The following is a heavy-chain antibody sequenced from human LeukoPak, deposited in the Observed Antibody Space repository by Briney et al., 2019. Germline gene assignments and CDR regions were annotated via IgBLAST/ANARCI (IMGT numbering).Heavy chain of an antibody. CDR2: ISSSSSYI. Sequence: PGGSLRLSCAASGFTFSSYSMNWVRQAPGKGLEWVSSISSSSSYIYYADSVKGRFTISRDNAKNSLYLQMNSLRAEDTAVYYCARESCSGGSCYSDTYYYYGMDVWGQGTTVTVSS. D-gene: IGHD2-15*01. J-gene: IGHJ6*02. V-gene: IGHV3-21*01. CDR3: ARESCSGGSCYSDTYYYYGMDV. CDR1: GFTFSSYS.